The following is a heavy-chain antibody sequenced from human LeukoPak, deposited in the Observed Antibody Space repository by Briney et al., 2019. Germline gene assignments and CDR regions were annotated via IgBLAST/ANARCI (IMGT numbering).Heavy chain of an antibody. CDR2: IYYSGST. CDR3: ASIRFPLYYYMDV. J-gene: IGHJ6*03. V-gene: IGHV4-39*01. D-gene: IGHD3-3*01. Sequence: ETLSLTCTVSGGSISSSSYYWGWIRQPPGKGLEWIGSIYYSGSTYYNPSLKSRVTISVDTSKNQFSLKLSSVTAADTAVYYCASIRFPLYYYMDVWGKETTVTVSS. CDR1: GGSISSSSYY.